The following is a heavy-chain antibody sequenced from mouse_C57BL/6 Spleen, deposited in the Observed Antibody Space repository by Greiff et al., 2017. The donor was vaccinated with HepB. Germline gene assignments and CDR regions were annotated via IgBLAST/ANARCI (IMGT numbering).Heavy chain of an antibody. CDR2: IYYSGTI. J-gene: IGHJ1*03. V-gene: IGHV3-5*01. CDR1: GISITTGNYR. CDR3: ARWDYDDWYFDV. Sequence: DVKLEESGPGLVKPSQTVFLTCTVTGISITTGNYRWSWIRQFPGNKLEWIGYIYYSGTITYNPSLTSLTTITRDTPKNQFFLEMNSLTAEDTATYYCARWDYDDWYFDVWGTGTTVTVSS. D-gene: IGHD2-4*01.